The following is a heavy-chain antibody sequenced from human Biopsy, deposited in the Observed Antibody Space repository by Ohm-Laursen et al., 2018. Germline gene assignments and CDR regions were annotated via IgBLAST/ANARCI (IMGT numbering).Heavy chain of an antibody. D-gene: IGHD3-3*01. V-gene: IGHV1-69*06. CDR2: INPMFGTA. J-gene: IGHJ5*02. CDR3: ARSFGVVINFEHNWFDP. Sequence: GASVKASCKASGATFSNYAINWLRQAPGQGLEWMGGINPMFGTAKYAQRFQGRVTITADKSTSTADMELSSPRSDDTAVYYCARSFGVVINFEHNWFDPWGQGTLVTVSS. CDR1: GATFSNYA.